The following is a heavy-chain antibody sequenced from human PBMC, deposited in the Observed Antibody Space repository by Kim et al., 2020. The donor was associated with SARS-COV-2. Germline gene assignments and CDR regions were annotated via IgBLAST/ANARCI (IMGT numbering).Heavy chain of an antibody. J-gene: IGHJ6*02. V-gene: IGHV4-34*01. Sequence: NYNPSLKSRVTISVDTSKNQFSLKLSSVTAADTAVYYCARRESYYGMDVWGQGTTVTVSS. CDR3: ARRESYYGMDV.